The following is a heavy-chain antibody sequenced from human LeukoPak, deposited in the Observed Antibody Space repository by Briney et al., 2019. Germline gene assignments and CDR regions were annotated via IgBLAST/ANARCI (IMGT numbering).Heavy chain of an antibody. V-gene: IGHV3-7*01. CDR3: TRDSDYNAFDI. J-gene: IGHJ3*02. D-gene: IGHD4-11*01. CDR1: GFTFSSYW. CDR2: IKEDGTAK. Sequence: GGSLRLSCAASGFTFSSYWMSWVRQAPGKGLEWVGNIKEDGTAKNYVVSVRGRFTISRDNAKNSLYLQMNSLRGEDTAVYYCTRDSDYNAFDIWGQGTMVTVSS.